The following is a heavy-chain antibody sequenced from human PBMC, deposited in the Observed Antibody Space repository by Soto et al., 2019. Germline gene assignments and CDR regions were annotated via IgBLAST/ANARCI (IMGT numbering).Heavy chain of an antibody. V-gene: IGHV4-30-4*08. Sequence: SQTMPLPCTVSGGTIINAGYYWIFIKKHPGKGLEWIGHIHNSGSPYNNPSLRSRVTISADTSMNQFSLALTSVTAADTAIYYCARGSTTEKVDSWGQGILVTVSS. CDR2: IHNSGSP. CDR3: ARGSTTEKVDS. J-gene: IGHJ4*02. CDR1: GGTIINAGYY.